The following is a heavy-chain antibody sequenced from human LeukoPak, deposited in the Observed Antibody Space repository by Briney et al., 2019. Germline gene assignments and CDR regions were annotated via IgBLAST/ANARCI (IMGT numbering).Heavy chain of an antibody. CDR1: GFTFSSYW. Sequence: GGSVRLSCAASGFTFSSYWMSWVRQAPGKGLERVANIKQDGSEKYYVDSVKGRFTISRDNAKNSLYLQMNSLRAEDTAVYYCARDNYYDSSGQIWGQGTLLTVSS. J-gene: IGHJ4*02. V-gene: IGHV3-7*01. CDR2: IKQDGSEK. CDR3: ARDNYYDSSGQI. D-gene: IGHD3-22*01.